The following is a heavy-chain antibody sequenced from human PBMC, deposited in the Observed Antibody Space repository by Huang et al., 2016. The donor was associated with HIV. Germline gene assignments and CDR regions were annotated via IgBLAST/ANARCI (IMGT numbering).Heavy chain of an antibody. CDR2: IDPDDSDT. V-gene: IGHV5-51*03. CDR3: ARIASSGGYYFDS. J-gene: IGHJ4*02. Sequence: EVQLVQSGAEVKEPGQSLKISCKNSGYIFTTYWIGWVRQMPGKGLEWMGSIDPDDSDTRYSPSFQGQVTISADKSLNTAYLQWSSLKASDTAMYYCARIASSGGYYFDSWGQGTLVTVSS. D-gene: IGHD6-25*01. CDR1: GYIFTTYW.